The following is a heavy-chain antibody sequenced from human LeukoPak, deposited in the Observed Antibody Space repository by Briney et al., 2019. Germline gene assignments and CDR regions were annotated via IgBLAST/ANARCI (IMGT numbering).Heavy chain of an antibody. CDR1: GFTFSNYW. CDR2: IKQDGSEK. CDR3: ARASDPWLQLT. J-gene: IGHJ5*02. Sequence: GGSLRLSCAASGFTFSNYWMIWVRQAPGKGLEWVGNIKQDGSEKRCADSVRGRFSISRDNAQTSLYLQMNSLRAEDTAVYYCARASDPWLQLTWGQGTLVTVSS. V-gene: IGHV3-7*05. D-gene: IGHD5-24*01.